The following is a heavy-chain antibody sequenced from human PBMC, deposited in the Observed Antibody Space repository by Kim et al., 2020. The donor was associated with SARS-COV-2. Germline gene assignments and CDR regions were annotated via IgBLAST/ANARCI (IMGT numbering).Heavy chain of an antibody. CDR2: ISYDGSNK. Sequence: GGSLRLSCAASGFTFSSYAMHWVRQAPGKGLEWVAVISYDGSNKYYADSVKGRFTISRDNSKNTLYLQMNSLRAEDTAVYYCARDPLYYYDSSGSNFDY. D-gene: IGHD3-22*01. J-gene: IGHJ4*01. CDR3: ARDPLYYYDSSGSNFDY. CDR1: GFTFSSYA. V-gene: IGHV3-30*04.